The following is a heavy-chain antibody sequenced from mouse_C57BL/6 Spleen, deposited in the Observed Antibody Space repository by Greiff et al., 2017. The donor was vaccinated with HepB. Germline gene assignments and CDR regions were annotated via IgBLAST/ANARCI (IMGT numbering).Heavy chain of an antibody. J-gene: IGHJ2*01. V-gene: IGHV1-64*01. CDR3: AREICLGDYFDD. D-gene: IGHD6-1*01. CDR2: IHPNSGST. Sequence: VQLQQSGAELVKPGASVKLSCKASGYTFTSYWMHWVKQRPGQGLEWIGMIHPNSGSTNYNEKFKSKATLTVDKSSSTAYMQLSSLTSEDSAVYYCAREICLGDYFDDWGQGTTLTVSS. CDR1: GYTFTSYW.